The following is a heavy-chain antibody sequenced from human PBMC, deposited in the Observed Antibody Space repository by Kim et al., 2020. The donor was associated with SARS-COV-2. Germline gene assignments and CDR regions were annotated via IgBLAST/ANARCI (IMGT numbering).Heavy chain of an antibody. CDR1: GFTFSSYS. D-gene: IGHD3-16*02. J-gene: IGHJ5*02. V-gene: IGHV3-48*02. CDR3: ARSPPTNYVWGSYRPLNWFDP. Sequence: GGSLRLSCAASGFTFSSYSMNWVRQAPGKGLEWVSYISSSSSTIYYADSVKGRFTISRDNAKNSLYLQMNSLRDEDTAVYYCARSPPTNYVWGSYRPLNWFDPWGQGALVTVSS. CDR2: ISSSSSTI.